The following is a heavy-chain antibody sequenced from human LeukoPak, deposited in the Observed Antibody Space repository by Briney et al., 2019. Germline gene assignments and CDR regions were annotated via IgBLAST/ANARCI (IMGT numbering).Heavy chain of an antibody. CDR3: ARDGTAAGLYFDL. CDR1: GFTFSSYE. Sequence: GGSLRLSCAASGFTFSSYEMNWVRQAPGKGPEWVASIRQDGSEKTYVDSVKGRFTISRDNTKNSLSLQLNGLRAEDTAVYYCARDGTAAGLYFDLWGQGTLVTVSS. CDR2: IRQDGSEK. V-gene: IGHV3-7*01. D-gene: IGHD6-13*01. J-gene: IGHJ4*01.